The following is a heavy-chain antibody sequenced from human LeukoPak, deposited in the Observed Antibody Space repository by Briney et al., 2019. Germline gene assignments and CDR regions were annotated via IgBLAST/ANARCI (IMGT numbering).Heavy chain of an antibody. CDR3: ARLLYSSGWYVVGYYYYGMDV. D-gene: IGHD6-19*01. CDR1: GYTFTSYG. J-gene: IGHJ6*02. CDR2: ISAYNGNT. V-gene: IGHV1-18*01. Sequence: ASVKVSCKASGYTFTSYGISWVRQAPGQELEWMGWISAYNGNTNYAQKLQGRVTMTTDASTSTAYMELRSLRSDDTAVYYCARLLYSSGWYVVGYYYYGMDVWGQGTTVTVSS.